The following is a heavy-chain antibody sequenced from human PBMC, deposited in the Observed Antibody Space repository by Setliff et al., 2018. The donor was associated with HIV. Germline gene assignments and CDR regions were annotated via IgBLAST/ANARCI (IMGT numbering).Heavy chain of an antibody. CDR3: ARGRLSWSPDF. Sequence: WASVKVSCKASGYTFTNYDINWVRQSPGQGLEWLGWMNPNSGRAGSAQMFQGRLTMTRDTSTSTAYMELSSLTSDDTAIYYCARGRLSWSPDFWGQGTLVT. CDR2: MNPNSGRA. V-gene: IGHV1-8*02. J-gene: IGHJ4*02. CDR1: GYTFTNYD.